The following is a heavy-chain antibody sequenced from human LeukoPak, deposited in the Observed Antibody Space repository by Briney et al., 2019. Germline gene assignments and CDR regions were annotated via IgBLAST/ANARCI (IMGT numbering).Heavy chain of an antibody. Sequence: NPGPSVKVSCKASGYTFTSYDINWVRQATGQGLEWMGWMNPNSGNTGYAQKFQGRVTMTRNTSISTAYMELSSLRSEDTAVYYCARLYGDYWYFDLWGRGTLVTVSS. J-gene: IGHJ2*01. CDR3: ARLYGDYWYFDL. CDR2: MNPNSGNT. CDR1: GYTFTSYD. V-gene: IGHV1-8*01. D-gene: IGHD4-17*01.